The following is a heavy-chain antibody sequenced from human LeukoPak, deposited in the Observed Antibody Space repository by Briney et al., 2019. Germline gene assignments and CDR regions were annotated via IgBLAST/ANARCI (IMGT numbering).Heavy chain of an antibody. V-gene: IGHV1-2*02. CDR3: AREYYYDSSGYYYPGY. J-gene: IGHJ4*02. Sequence: GASVTVSFTASGYTSTVYYMHWVRQAPGQGLEWIGWINPNSGGTNYAQKFQGRVTMTRDTSISTAYMELSRLRSDDTAVYYCAREYYYDSSGYYYPGYWGQGTLVTVSS. D-gene: IGHD3-22*01. CDR2: INPNSGGT. CDR1: GYTSTVYY.